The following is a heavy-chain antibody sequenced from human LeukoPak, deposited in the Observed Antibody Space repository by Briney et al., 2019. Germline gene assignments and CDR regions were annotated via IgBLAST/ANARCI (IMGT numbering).Heavy chain of an antibody. CDR1: GGSISSGDYY. J-gene: IGHJ6*02. CDR3: ARVSRFGELLPRYYGMDV. Sequence: SETLSLTCTVSGGSISSGDYYWSWIRQPPGKGLEWIGYIYYSGSTYYNPSLKSRVTISVDTSKNQFSLKLSSVTAADTAVYYCARVSRFGELLPRYYGMDVWGQGTTVTVSS. D-gene: IGHD3-10*01. CDR2: IYYSGST. V-gene: IGHV4-30-4*01.